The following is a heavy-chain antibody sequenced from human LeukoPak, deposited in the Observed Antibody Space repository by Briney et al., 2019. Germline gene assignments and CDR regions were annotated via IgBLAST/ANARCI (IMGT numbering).Heavy chain of an antibody. CDR3: AKVGGSYPFFDY. Sequence: PGGSLRLSCAASGFTFSSYAMSWVRQAPGEGLEWVSAISGSGGSTYYADSVKGRFTISRDNSKNTLYLQMNSLRAEDTAVYYCAKVGGSYPFFDYWGRGTLVTVSS. CDR1: GFTFSSYA. D-gene: IGHD1-26*01. CDR2: ISGSGGST. V-gene: IGHV3-23*01. J-gene: IGHJ4*02.